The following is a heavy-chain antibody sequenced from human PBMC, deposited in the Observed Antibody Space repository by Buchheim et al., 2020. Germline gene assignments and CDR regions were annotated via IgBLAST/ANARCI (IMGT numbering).Heavy chain of an antibody. V-gene: IGHV4-61*02. D-gene: IGHD3-3*01. Sequence: QVQLQESGPGLVKPSQTLSLTCTVSGGSISSGSYYWSWIRQPAGKGLEWIGRIYTSGSTNYNPSLKSRVTISVDTSKHQFSLKLSSVTAADTAVYYCARDEEAITIFGVVNSGMDVWGQGTT. CDR1: GGSISSGSYY. CDR3: ARDEEAITIFGVVNSGMDV. J-gene: IGHJ6*02. CDR2: IYTSGST.